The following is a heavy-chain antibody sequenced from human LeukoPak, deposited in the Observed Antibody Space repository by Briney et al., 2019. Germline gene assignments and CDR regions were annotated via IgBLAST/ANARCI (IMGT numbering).Heavy chain of an antibody. CDR3: ARQVVRLPYFDY. CDR2: IYYSGST. J-gene: IGHJ4*02. V-gene: IGHV4-39*01. Sequence: SETLSLTCTVSSGSISSSSYYWGWIRQPPGKGLEWIGSIYYSGSTYYNPSLKSRVTISVDTSKNQFSLKLSSVTAADTAVYYCARQVVRLPYFDYWGQGTLVTVSS. D-gene: IGHD3-22*01. CDR1: SGSISSSSYY.